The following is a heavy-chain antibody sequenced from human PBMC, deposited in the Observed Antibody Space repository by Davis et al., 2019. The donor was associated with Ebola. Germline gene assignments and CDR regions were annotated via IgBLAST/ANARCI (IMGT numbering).Heavy chain of an antibody. CDR1: GFTFSTYW. J-gene: IGHJ4*02. D-gene: IGHD2-15*01. Sequence: PGGSLRLSCAASGFTFSTYWLSWVRQAPGKGLVWVSRIYSDGSSTDYADSVKGRFTISRDNAKNTLYLQMNSLRAEDTAVYYCGREGYCSGGSCRPLDFWGQGSLVTVSS. V-gene: IGHV3-74*01. CDR3: GREGYCSGGSCRPLDF. CDR2: IYSDGSST.